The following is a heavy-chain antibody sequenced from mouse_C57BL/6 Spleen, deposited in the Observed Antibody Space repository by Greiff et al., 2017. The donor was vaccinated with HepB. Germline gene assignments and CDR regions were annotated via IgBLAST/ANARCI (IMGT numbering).Heavy chain of an antibody. CDR1: GYTFTSYW. Sequence: QVHVKQPGAELVKPGASVKMSCKASGYTFTSYWITWVKQRPGQGLEWIGDIYPGSGSTNYNEKFKSKATLTVDTSSSTAYMQLSSLTSEDSAVYYCARFITTVVPFAYWGQGTLVTVSA. CDR2: IYPGSGST. J-gene: IGHJ3*01. V-gene: IGHV1-55*01. CDR3: ARFITTVVPFAY. D-gene: IGHD1-1*01.